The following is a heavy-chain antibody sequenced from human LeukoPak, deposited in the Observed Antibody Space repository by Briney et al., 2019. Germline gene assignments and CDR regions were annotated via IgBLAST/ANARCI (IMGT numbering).Heavy chain of an antibody. CDR1: GFIFSSYA. V-gene: IGHV3-30*04. Sequence: GGSLRLSCAASGFIFSSYAMHWVRQAPGKGLEWVTVISYDGSDKYYADSVKGRFTISRDNSKNTLYLQMNSLRAEDTAVYYCAKEHYWGQGTLVTVSS. CDR3: AKEHY. CDR2: ISYDGSDK. J-gene: IGHJ4*02.